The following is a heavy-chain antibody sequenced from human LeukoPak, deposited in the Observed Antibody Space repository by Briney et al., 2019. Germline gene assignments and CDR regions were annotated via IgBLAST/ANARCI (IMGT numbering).Heavy chain of an antibody. J-gene: IGHJ6*02. CDR2: ISYDGSNE. CDR3: AKSMRSGWTYGMDV. CDR1: GFTFNNYG. Sequence: GGSLRLSCAASGFTFNNYGMHWVRQAPGKGLEWVAVISYDGSNEYYVDSVKGRFTISRDSSKNTLYLQMNSLRAEDTAVYYCAKSMRSGWTYGMDVWGQGTTVTVSS. D-gene: IGHD6-19*01. V-gene: IGHV3-30*18.